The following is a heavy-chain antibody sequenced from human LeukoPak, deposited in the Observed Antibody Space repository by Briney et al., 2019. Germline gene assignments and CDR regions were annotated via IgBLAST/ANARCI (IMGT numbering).Heavy chain of an antibody. J-gene: IGHJ6*04. CDR1: GFTFSSYE. V-gene: IGHV3-48*03. D-gene: IGHD5-12*01. CDR3: AREGNSGYDLDYYYGMDV. Sequence: PGGSLRLSCAASGFTFSSYEMNWVRQAPGKELEWVSYISSSGSTIYYADSVKGRFTISRDNAKNSLYLQMNSLRAEDTAVYYCAREGNSGYDLDYYYGMDVWGKGTTVTVSS. CDR2: ISSSGSTI.